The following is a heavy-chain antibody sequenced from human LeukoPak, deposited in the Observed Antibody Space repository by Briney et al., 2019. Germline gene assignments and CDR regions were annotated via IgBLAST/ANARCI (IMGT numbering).Heavy chain of an antibody. Sequence: PSETLSLTCTVSGYSISSGYYWDWIRQPPGKGLEWIGSIYHSGSTYCNPSLKSRVTISVDTSKSQFSLKLSSVTAADTAVYYCASLVTIFGVVIIPERFDYWGQGTLVTVSS. CDR1: GYSISSGYY. J-gene: IGHJ4*02. CDR3: ASLVTIFGVVIIPERFDY. V-gene: IGHV4-38-2*02. D-gene: IGHD3-3*01. CDR2: IYHSGST.